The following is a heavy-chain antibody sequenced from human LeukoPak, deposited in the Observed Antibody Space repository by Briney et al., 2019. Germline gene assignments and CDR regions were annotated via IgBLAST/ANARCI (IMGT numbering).Heavy chain of an antibody. V-gene: IGHV3-21*01. CDR3: AGQSRLGYCSGGSCYSQPFDP. J-gene: IGHJ5*02. CDR2: ISSSSSYI. CDR1: GFIFSSYT. D-gene: IGHD2-15*01. Sequence: GGSLRLSCAASGFIFSSYTMNWVRQAPGKGLEWVSSISSSSSYINYADSVKGRFTISRDNAKNSLYLQMNSLRAEDTAVYYCAGQSRLGYCSGGSCYSQPFDPWGQGTLVTVSS.